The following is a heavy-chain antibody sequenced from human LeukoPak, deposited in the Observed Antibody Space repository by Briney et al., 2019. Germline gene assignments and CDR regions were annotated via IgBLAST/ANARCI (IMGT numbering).Heavy chain of an antibody. Sequence: ASVKVSCKASGHTFSDYYMHWVRQAPGQGLEWMGWIDPNSGGTNYAQKFQGRVTMTRDTSISTAYMELSRLRSDDTAVFYCARVISGSQVWGNHYYYMHVWGKGTTVTVSS. D-gene: IGHD5-18*01. CDR2: IDPNSGGT. CDR3: ARVISGSQVWGNHYYYMHV. CDR1: GHTFSDYY. J-gene: IGHJ6*03. V-gene: IGHV1-2*02.